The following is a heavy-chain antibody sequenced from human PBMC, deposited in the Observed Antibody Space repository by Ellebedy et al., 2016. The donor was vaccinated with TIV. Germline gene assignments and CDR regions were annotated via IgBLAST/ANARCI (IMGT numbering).Heavy chain of an antibody. V-gene: IGHV3-72*01. CDR1: GFTFSDHY. D-gene: IGHD3-10*01. CDR2: IRKKVNSYST. CDR3: ARSGSYSAFHY. J-gene: IGHJ4*02. Sequence: GGSLRLSXAASGFTFSDHYMDWVRQAPGKGLQWVGRIRKKVNSYSTEYAASVKGRFTISRDDSQSSLYLQMNSLNTEDTAVYYCARSGSYSAFHYWGQGTLVTVSS.